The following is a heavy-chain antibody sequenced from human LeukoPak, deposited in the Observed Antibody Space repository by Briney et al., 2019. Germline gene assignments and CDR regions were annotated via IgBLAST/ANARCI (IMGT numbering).Heavy chain of an antibody. J-gene: IGHJ6*02. CDR2: ISGSGGST. D-gene: IGHD3-10*01. V-gene: IGHV3-21*01. Sequence: GGSLRLSCAASGFTFSSYSMNWVRQAPGKGLEWVSAISGSGGSTYYADSVKGRFTISRDNARNSLYLQMYSLRAEDTAVYYCAIPPLSGTGSSRPLAGMDVWGQGTTVTVSS. CDR1: GFTFSSYS. CDR3: AIPPLSGTGSSRPLAGMDV.